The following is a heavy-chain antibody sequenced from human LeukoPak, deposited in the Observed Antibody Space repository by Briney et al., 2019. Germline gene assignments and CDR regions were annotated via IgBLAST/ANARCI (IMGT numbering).Heavy chain of an antibody. J-gene: IGHJ4*02. CDR3: ARLRYYGSGSYSDY. CDR1: GYSFTNYW. V-gene: IGHV5-10-1*01. Sequence: PGESLKISCKGYGYSFTNYWINWVRQMPGKGLQWMGRIDPSESYTNYSPSFQGHVTISADKSSSTAYLQWSSLKASDTAMYYCARLRYYGSGSYSDYWGQGTLVTVSS. D-gene: IGHD3-10*01. CDR2: IDPSESYT.